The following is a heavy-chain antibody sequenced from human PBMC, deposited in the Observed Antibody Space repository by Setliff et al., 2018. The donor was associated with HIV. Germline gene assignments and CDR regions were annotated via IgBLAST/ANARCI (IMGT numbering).Heavy chain of an antibody. V-gene: IGHV1-24*01. CDR1: GYTLAEIT. Sequence: VASVKVSCQVSGYTLAEITMPWVRQAPGKGLEWMGGFDPEDGEKVYAQRCQGTVTMTEDTSTDTAYMDLTSLTSEDTAVYYCATITFYYDSSGSQNKKSYFFDYWGKGTLVTVSS. J-gene: IGHJ4*02. CDR2: FDPEDGEK. D-gene: IGHD3-22*01. CDR3: ATITFYYDSSGSQNKKSYFFDY.